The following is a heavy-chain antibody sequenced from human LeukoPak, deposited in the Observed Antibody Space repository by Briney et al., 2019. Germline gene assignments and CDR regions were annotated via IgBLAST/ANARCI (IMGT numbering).Heavy chain of an antibody. V-gene: IGHV4-59*08. J-gene: IGHJ4*02. CDR2: IYYSGST. CDR3: ARTGGVTDY. Sequence: PSETLSLTRTVSGGSISSYYWSWIRHPQGKGLEWIGYIYYSGSTYYNPSLKSRVTISVDTSKNQFSLKLSSVTAADTAVYYCARTGGVTDYWGQGTLVTVSS. CDR1: GGSISSYY. D-gene: IGHD3-16*01.